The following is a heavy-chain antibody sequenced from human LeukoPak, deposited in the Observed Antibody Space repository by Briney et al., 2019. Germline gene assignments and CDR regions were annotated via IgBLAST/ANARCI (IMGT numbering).Heavy chain of an antibody. D-gene: IGHD3-3*01. CDR3: ARDLYYDFWSGNYDAFDI. CDR1: GFTFSSYW. Sequence: GGSLRLSCAASGFTFSSYWMSWVRQAPGKGLEWVANIKQEGSEKYYVDSVKGRFTISSDNAKNSLYLQMNSLRAEDTAVYYCARDLYYDFWSGNYDAFDIWGQGTMVTVSS. V-gene: IGHV3-7*01. J-gene: IGHJ3*02. CDR2: IKQEGSEK.